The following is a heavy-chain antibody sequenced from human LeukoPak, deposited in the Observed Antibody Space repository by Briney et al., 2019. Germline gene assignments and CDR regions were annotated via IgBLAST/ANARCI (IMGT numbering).Heavy chain of an antibody. CDR1: GGSISSCSYY. Sequence: SQTLSLTCTVSGGSISSCSYYWSWIRQPAGKGREWIGRIYTSGSTNYNPSLKSRVTISVDTCKNQFSVKLSSVTDADTAVYYCARGRIVYYYDSSGSSPYNYFDYWGQGTLVTVSS. J-gene: IGHJ4*02. CDR2: IYTSGST. V-gene: IGHV4-61*02. D-gene: IGHD3-22*01. CDR3: ARGRIVYYYDSSGSSPYNYFDY.